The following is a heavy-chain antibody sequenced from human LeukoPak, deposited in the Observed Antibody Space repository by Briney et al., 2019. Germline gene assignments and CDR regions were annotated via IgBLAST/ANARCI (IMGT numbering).Heavy chain of an antibody. CDR1: GYTFTSCY. CDR2: IDPNSGGT. CDR3: ARGSDFWSGKPLYFFDH. D-gene: IGHD3-3*01. V-gene: IGHV1-2*02. Sequence: ASVKVSCKASGYTFTSCYIHWIRQAPGQGLEWMGWIDPNSGGTNYAPKFQGRVTMTRDTSISTAYMELSRLRSNDTAMYFCARGSDFWSGKPLYFFDHWGQGTLVPVSS. J-gene: IGHJ4*02.